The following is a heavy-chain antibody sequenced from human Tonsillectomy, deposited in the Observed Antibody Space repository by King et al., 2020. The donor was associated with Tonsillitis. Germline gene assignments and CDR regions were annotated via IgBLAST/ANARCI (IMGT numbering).Heavy chain of an antibody. V-gene: IGHV3-30*18. CDR3: AKGYDFWSGYYGYYYYGMDV. Sequence: VQLVESGGGVVQPGRSLRLSCAASGFTFSSYGMHWVRQAPGKGLEWVAVISYDGSNKYYADSVKGRFTISRDNSKNTLYLQMNSLRAEDTAVYYCAKGYDFWSGYYGYYYYGMDVWGQGTTVTVSS. CDR1: GFTFSSYG. D-gene: IGHD3-3*01. J-gene: IGHJ6*02. CDR2: ISYDGSNK.